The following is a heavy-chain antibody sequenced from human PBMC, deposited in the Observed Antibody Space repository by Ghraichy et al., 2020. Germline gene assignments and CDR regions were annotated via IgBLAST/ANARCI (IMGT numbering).Heavy chain of an antibody. D-gene: IGHD3-22*01. Sequence: GGSLRLSCAASGFTFDDYAMHWVRQAPGKGLEWVSGISWNSGSIGYADSVKGRFTISRDNAKNSLYLQMNSLRAEDTALYYCAKDIGSYYDSSGYSTWGQGTLVTVSS. CDR2: ISWNSGSI. J-gene: IGHJ4*02. CDR3: AKDIGSYYDSSGYST. V-gene: IGHV3-9*01. CDR1: GFTFDDYA.